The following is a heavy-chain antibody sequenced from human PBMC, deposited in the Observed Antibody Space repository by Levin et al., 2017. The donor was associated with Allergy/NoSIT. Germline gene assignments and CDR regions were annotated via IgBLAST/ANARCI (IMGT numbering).Heavy chain of an antibody. CDR1: GFTFSDYY. Sequence: PGGSLRLSCAASGFTFSDYYMSWIRQAPGKGLEWVSYISSTGNTIYYADSVKGRFTISRDNAKNSLSLQMNSLRAEDTAVYYCARDYSGSGWYTYWGQGTLVTVSS. V-gene: IGHV3-11*01. D-gene: IGHD6-19*01. J-gene: IGHJ4*02. CDR2: ISSTGNTI. CDR3: ARDYSGSGWYTY.